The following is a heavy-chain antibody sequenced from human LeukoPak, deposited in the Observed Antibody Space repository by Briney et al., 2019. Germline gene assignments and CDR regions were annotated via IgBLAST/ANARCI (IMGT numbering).Heavy chain of an antibody. CDR1: GFTFSSYA. J-gene: IGHJ4*02. Sequence: GGSLRLSCAASGFTFSSYAMHWVRQAPGKGLEWVAVISYDGSNKYYADSVKGRFTISRDNSKNTLYLQMNSLRAEDTAVYYCARVYYDFWSGYYPYYFDYWGQGTLVTVSS. CDR3: ARVYYDFWSGYYPYYFDY. D-gene: IGHD3-3*01. V-gene: IGHV3-30-3*01. CDR2: ISYDGSNK.